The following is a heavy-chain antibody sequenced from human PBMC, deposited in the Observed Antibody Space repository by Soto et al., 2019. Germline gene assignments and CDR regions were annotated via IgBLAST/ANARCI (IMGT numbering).Heavy chain of an antibody. CDR3: VMVNNYVTPTPQDV. V-gene: IGHV1-18*01. CDR2: ISPYTGNT. J-gene: IGHJ6*02. D-gene: IGHD3-16*01. CDR1: GYIFVNYG. Sequence: QVQLVQSGDEVKKPGASVKVSCKASGYIFVNYGIAWVRQAPGQGLEWMGWISPYTGNTHAATKVQGRLTMTTDTSTSTAYMDLGSLTSDDTAVYYCVMVNNYVTPTPQDVWGQGTTVTVSS.